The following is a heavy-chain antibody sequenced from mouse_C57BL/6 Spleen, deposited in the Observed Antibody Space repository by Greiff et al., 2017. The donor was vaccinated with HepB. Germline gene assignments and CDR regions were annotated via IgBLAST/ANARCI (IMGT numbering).Heavy chain of an antibody. D-gene: IGHD3-2*02. CDR3: ALDSSGYVDY. CDR2: INPNNGGT. Sequence: VQLQQSGPELVKPGASVKISCKASGYTFTDYYMNWVKQSHGKSLEWIGDINPNNGGTSYNQKFKGKATLTVDKSSSTAYMELRSLTSEDSAVYYCALDSSGYVDYWGQGTTLTVSS. V-gene: IGHV1-26*01. CDR1: GYTFTDYY. J-gene: IGHJ2*01.